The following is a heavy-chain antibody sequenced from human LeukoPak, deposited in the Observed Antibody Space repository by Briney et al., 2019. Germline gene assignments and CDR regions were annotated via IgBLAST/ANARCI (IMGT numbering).Heavy chain of an antibody. CDR1: GGTFSSYA. CDR2: TIPIFGTA. J-gene: IGHJ4*02. V-gene: IGHV1-69*05. Sequence: SVNVSCKASGGTFSSYAISWVRQAPGQGLEWTGGTIPIFGTANYAQKFQGRVTITTDESTSTAYMELSSLRSEDTAVYYCASQPGYSSSWYGVFDYWGQGTLVTVSS. D-gene: IGHD6-13*01. CDR3: ASQPGYSSSWYGVFDY.